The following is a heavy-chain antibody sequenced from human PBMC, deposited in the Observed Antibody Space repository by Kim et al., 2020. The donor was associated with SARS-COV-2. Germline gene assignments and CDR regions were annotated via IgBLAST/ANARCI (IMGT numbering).Heavy chain of an antibody. V-gene: IGHV3-23*01. CDR3: AKGLDGYFGGWDYFDN. CDR1: GSTFSTYA. J-gene: IGHJ4*02. CDR2: ISGSGGST. D-gene: IGHD5-12*01. Sequence: GGSLRLSCAASGSTFSTYAMTWVRQAPGKGLEWVSAISGSGGSTYYADSVKGRFTISRDNSKNTLFLQMNSLRAEDTALYYCAKGLDGYFGGWDYFDNWGQGTLVTVSS.